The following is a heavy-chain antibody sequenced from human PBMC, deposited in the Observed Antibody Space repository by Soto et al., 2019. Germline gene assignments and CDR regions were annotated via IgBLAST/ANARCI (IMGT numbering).Heavy chain of an antibody. CDR2: INSDGTDI. D-gene: IGHD4-17*01. CDR3: ARDTTTGLDN. CDR1: GFTFGSDW. V-gene: IGHV3-74*03. J-gene: IGHJ4*02. Sequence: EVNLVESGGGSVQPGGSLRLSCVASGFTFGSDWMHWVRQAPGRGLVWVSRINSDGTDITYADLVKGRFTISRDNAKNTLYLQMNNLRAEDTAVYYCARDTTTGLDNWGQGTLVTVSS.